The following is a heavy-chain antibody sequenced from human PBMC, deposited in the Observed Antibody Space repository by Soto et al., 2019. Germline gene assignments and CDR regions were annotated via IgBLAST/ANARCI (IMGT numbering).Heavy chain of an antibody. CDR1: GYTFDSYF. V-gene: IGHV1-2*02. Sequence: GASVKVSCKASGYTFDSYFIHWVRQAPGQGLYWMGWVNMNTGGTHYPEKFQGRISMTIETSTNTAYLEVRRLTSDDTGVYFCAREGGSSTYYPLELDFWGQGTLVTVSS. CDR3: AREGGSSTYYPLELDF. D-gene: IGHD6-13*01. J-gene: IGHJ4*02. CDR2: VNMNTGGT.